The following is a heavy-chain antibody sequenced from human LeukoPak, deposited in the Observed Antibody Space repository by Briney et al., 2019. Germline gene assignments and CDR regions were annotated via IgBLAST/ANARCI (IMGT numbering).Heavy chain of an antibody. CDR3: ARDRESSSSGTLDY. D-gene: IGHD6-6*01. CDR2: ISSSSSYI. Sequence: GGSLRLSCAASGFTFSSYSMNWVRQAPGKGLEWVSTISSSSSYIYYADSVKGRFTISRDNAKNSLYLQMNSLRAEDTAVYYCARDRESSSSGTLDYWGQGTLVTVSS. J-gene: IGHJ4*02. CDR1: GFTFSSYS. V-gene: IGHV3-21*01.